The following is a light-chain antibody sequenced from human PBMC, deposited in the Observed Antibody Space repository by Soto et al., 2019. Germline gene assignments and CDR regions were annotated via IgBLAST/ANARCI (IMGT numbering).Light chain of an antibody. CDR2: AAS. CDR1: QNINNY. J-gene: IGKJ5*01. Sequence: IQMTQSPSSLSASVRDGVTITCQASQNINNYLNWYQQKPGRAPKLLIYAASSLQSGVPLRFSGSGSGTDFTLTISSLQPEDFATYYCQQSYSTLAITFGQGTRLEIK. V-gene: IGKV1-39*01. CDR3: QQSYSTLAIT.